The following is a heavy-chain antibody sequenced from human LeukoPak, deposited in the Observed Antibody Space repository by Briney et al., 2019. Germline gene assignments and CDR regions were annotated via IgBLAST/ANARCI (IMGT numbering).Heavy chain of an antibody. Sequence: PGGSLRLSCAASGFTFDDYAMHWVRQAPGKGLEWVSGISWNSGSIGYADSVKGRFTISRDNAKNSLYLQMNSLRAEDTAVYYCAGNPGRLGPAVGGSAEYFQHWGQGTLVTVSS. CDR3: AGNPGRLGPAVGGSAEYFQH. CDR1: GFTFDDYA. V-gene: IGHV3-9*01. J-gene: IGHJ1*01. D-gene: IGHD3-16*01. CDR2: ISWNSGSI.